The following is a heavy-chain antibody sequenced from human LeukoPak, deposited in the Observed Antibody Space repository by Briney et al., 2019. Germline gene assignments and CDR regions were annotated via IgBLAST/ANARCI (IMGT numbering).Heavy chain of an antibody. Sequence: VGSLRLSCAASGFAFSIYSLNWVRQTPGKRLEWVSYITGGSNNILYADSVKGRFTISRDNAKNSLYLQMNSLRDEDTAVYYCAKVADIVVVPAARRNWFDPWGQGTLVTVSS. CDR1: GFAFSIYS. V-gene: IGHV3-48*02. D-gene: IGHD2-2*01. CDR2: ITGGSNNI. CDR3: AKVADIVVVPAARRNWFDP. J-gene: IGHJ5*02.